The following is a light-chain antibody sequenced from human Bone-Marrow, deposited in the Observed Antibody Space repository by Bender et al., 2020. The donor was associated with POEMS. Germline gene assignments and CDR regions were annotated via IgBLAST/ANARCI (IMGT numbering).Light chain of an antibody. J-gene: IGLJ2*01. CDR2: HIT. Sequence: QSGLTQPRSVSGSPGQSVTISCTGTSDDVGGYIYVSWYQQHPGKAPKIIMYHITERPSGVPDRFSGSKSGNTAYLTISGLHTQDEGDYYCASYTEKNNLVFAGGTKLSV. CDR1: SDDVGGYIY. V-gene: IGLV2-11*01. CDR3: ASYTEKNNLV.